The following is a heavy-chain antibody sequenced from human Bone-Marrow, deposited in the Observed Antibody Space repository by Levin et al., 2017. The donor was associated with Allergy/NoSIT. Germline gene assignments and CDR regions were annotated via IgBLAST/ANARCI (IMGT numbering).Heavy chain of an antibody. D-gene: IGHD3-10*01. Sequence: KISCKASGGSISTFTVSWVRQAPGQGLEWMGRVIPIFDTPNYAQKFQGRVTITADKSTNTAYMELNSLTSADTAVYYCARGSTEWFGELFNPWGQGTLVTVSS. V-gene: IGHV1-69*08. CDR3: ARGSTEWFGELFNP. CDR2: VIPIFDTP. J-gene: IGHJ5*02. CDR1: GGSISTFT.